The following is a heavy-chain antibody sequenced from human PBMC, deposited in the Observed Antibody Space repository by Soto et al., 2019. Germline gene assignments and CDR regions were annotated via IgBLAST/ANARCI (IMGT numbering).Heavy chain of an antibody. J-gene: IGHJ6*04. CDR2: ISGSGGST. Sequence: GVPKRVWYGAAGVTCVDYARGWVLQDTGKGLEWVSAISGSGGSTYYADSVKGRFTISRDNSKNTLYLQMNSLRAEDTAVYYCAHSDVPAITMFGVVDVWGKGTTVTVSS. CDR1: GVTCVDYA. CDR3: AHSDVPAITMFGVVDV. V-gene: IGHV3-23*01. D-gene: IGHD3-3*01.